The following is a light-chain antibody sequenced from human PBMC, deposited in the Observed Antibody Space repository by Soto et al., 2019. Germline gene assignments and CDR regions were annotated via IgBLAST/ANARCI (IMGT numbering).Light chain of an antibody. V-gene: IGLV7-43*01. CDR3: LLDYSGAYV. CDR2: STN. CDR1: TGAVTSGYY. J-gene: IGLJ1*01. Sequence: QAVCTPEPSLSVSPGGTNTLTCASNTGAVTSGYYANWFQQKPGQAPRSLIYSTNNKHSWTPARFSDSLLGGKAALTLSGVKTEDEADYYWLLDYSGAYVFGTRTKVT.